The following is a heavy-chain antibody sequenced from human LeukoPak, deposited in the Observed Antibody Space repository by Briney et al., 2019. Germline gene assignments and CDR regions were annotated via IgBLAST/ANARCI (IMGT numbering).Heavy chain of an antibody. Sequence: SETLSLTCTVSGGSVSSDSYYWSWIRQPPGKGLEWIGYIYYTGTTNYNPSLKSRVTISVDTSKNQFSLNLNSVTAADTAVYYCGRDLWVKHPLPAALSVWGQGTLVTVSS. CDR3: GRDLWVKHPLPAALSV. J-gene: IGHJ4*02. CDR2: IYYTGTT. D-gene: IGHD2-2*01. V-gene: IGHV4-61*01. CDR1: GGSVSSDSYY.